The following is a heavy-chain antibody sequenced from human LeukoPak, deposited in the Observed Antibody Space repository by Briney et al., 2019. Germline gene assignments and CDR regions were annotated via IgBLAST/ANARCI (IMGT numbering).Heavy chain of an antibody. J-gene: IGHJ4*02. Sequence: GGSLRLSCAASGFTFSSYGMSWVRQAPGQGLEWVANIKEDGSEKYYVDSVKGRFTISRDNAKNSLYLEMNSLRAEDTAVYYCAKSTWQYHYDGQIDQWGQGTLVTVS. CDR2: IKEDGSEK. CDR3: AKSTWQYHYDGQIDQ. D-gene: IGHD3-22*01. CDR1: GFTFSSYG. V-gene: IGHV3-7*01.